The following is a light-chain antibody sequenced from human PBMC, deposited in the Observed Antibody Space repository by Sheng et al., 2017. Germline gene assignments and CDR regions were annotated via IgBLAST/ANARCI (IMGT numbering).Light chain of an antibody. CDR2: DSS. CDR3: QQYYSPRLT. CDR1: QNIDSNY. J-gene: IGKJ4*01. Sequence: ETVVTQSPATLSLSPGERATLSCRASQNIDSNYLAWYQQKSGQAPRLLIYDSSSRATGIPDRFSGSGSGTDFTLTISSLQAEDVAVYSCQQYYSPRLTFGGGTKVEIK. V-gene: IGKV3D-7*01.